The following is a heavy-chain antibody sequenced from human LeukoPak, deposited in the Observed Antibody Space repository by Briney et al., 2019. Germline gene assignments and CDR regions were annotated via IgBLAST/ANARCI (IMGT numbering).Heavy chain of an antibody. V-gene: IGHV3-33*06. CDR3: AKDPLYHYYDSSGPPVMYFDY. J-gene: IGHJ4*02. D-gene: IGHD3-22*01. CDR1: GFTFSSYG. Sequence: SGGSLRLSCAASGFTFSSYGMHWVRQAPGKGLEWVAVIWYDGSNKYYADSVKGRFTISRDNSKNTLYLQMNSLRAEDTAVYYCAKDPLYHYYDSSGPPVMYFDYWGQGTLVTVSS. CDR2: IWYDGSNK.